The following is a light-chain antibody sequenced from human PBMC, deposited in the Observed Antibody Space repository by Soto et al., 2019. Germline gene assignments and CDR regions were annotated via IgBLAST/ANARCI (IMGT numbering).Light chain of an antibody. V-gene: IGLV2-14*01. J-gene: IGLJ1*01. CDR3: SSYTSSSTLYV. CDR1: SSDVGGYNY. CDR2: DVS. Sequence: QSVLTQPASVPRSPGQSITISCTGTSSDVGGYNYVSWYQQHPGKAPKLMIYDVSNRPSGVSNRFSGSKSGNTASLTISGLQAEDEADYYCSSYTSSSTLYVFGTGTKVTVL.